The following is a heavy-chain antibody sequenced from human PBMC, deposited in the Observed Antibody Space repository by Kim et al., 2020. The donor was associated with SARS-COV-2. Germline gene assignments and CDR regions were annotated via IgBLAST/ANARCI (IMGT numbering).Heavy chain of an antibody. D-gene: IGHD5-12*01. V-gene: IGHV1-46*01. Sequence: ASVKVSCKASGYTFTSYYMHWVRQAPGQGLEWMGIINPSGGSTSYAQKFQGRVTMTRDTSTSTVYMELSILRSEDTAVYYCAKEMASTGGFDYWGQGTLVTVSS. J-gene: IGHJ4*02. CDR1: GYTFTSYY. CDR3: AKEMASTGGFDY. CDR2: INPSGGST.